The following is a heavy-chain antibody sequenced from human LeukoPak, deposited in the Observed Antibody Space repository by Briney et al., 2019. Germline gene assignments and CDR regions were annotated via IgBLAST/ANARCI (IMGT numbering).Heavy chain of an antibody. V-gene: IGHV3-23*01. D-gene: IGHD3-10*01. J-gene: IGHJ5*02. Sequence: GGSLRLSCAASGFTFSSYAMSWVRQAPGKGLEWVSAISGSGGSTYYADSVKGRFTISRDNSKNTLYLQMNSLRAEDTAVYYCAKRAGESIPSNVRQLDPWGQGTLVTVSS. CDR2: ISGSGGST. CDR1: GFTFSSYA. CDR3: AKRAGESIPSNVRQLDP.